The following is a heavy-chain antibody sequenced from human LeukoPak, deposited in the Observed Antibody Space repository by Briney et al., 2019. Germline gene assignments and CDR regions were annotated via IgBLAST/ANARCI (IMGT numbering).Heavy chain of an antibody. V-gene: IGHV4/OR15-8*02. Sequence: PSETLSLTCGVSGGSISGTNWWSWVRQPPGQGLEWIGEISLAGQTNYNPSLNGRVTMSLDKSSNQLSLHLTSVAAADTATYFCSRESGPFCPFGYWGQGTLVTVSS. CDR3: SRESGPFCPFGY. CDR1: GGSISGTNW. J-gene: IGHJ4*02. CDR2: ISLAGQT. D-gene: IGHD1-26*01.